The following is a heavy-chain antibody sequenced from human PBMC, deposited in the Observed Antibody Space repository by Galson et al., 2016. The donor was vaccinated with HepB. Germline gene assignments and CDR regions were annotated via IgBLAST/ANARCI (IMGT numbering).Heavy chain of an antibody. Sequence: SVKVSCKASGYTFTAYAMHWVRQAPGQRLEWMGWINAGNGNTKYSQKFQGRVTITRDTSASTAYMELSSLRSEDTAVYYCARDSGSPNWFDPWGQGTLVTVSS. CDR1: GYTFTAYA. CDR2: INAGNGNT. J-gene: IGHJ5*02. V-gene: IGHV1-3*01. D-gene: IGHD1-26*01. CDR3: ARDSGSPNWFDP.